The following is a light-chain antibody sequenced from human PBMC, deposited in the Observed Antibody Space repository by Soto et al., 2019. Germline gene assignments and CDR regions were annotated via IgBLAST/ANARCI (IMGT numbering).Light chain of an antibody. CDR1: QGISNY. Sequence: DIQMTQSPSSLSASVGDRVTITCRASQGISNYLAWYQQKPGKVPKLLIYAASTLPSGVTSRFSGSGSGTDFTLTISSLHPEDVATYYCQKYNSVPLTFGGGTKVELK. CDR2: AAS. CDR3: QKYNSVPLT. V-gene: IGKV1-27*01. J-gene: IGKJ4*01.